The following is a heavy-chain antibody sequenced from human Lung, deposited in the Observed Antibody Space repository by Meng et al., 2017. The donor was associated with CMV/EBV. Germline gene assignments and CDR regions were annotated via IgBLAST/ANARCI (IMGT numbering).Heavy chain of an antibody. CDR1: GFTFSSYA. CDR2: ISGSGGST. Sequence: ESXKISCAASGFTFSSYAMSWVRQAPGKGLEWVSAISGSGGSTYYADSVKGRFTISRDNSKNTLYLQMNSLRAEDTAVYYCARQLGLFDYWGQGTLVTV. J-gene: IGHJ4*02. CDR3: ARQLGLFDY. D-gene: IGHD6-6*01. V-gene: IGHV3-23*01.